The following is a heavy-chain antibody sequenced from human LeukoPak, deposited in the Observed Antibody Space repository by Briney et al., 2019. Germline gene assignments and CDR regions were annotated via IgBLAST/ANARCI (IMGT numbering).Heavy chain of an antibody. CDR1: GFTFSNAW. CDR3: ARGQGGEWYYYFDY. J-gene: IGHJ4*02. V-gene: IGHV3-21*01. Sequence: GGSLRLSCAASGFTFSNAWMNWVRQAPGKGLEWVSSISSSSSYIYYADSVKGRFTISRDNAKNSLYLQMNSLRAEDTAVYYCARGQGGEWYYYFDYWGQGTLVTVSS. D-gene: IGHD3-10*01. CDR2: ISSSSSYI.